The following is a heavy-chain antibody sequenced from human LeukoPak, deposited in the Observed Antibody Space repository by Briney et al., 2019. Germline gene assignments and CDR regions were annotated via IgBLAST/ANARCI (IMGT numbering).Heavy chain of an antibody. CDR1: GFTFSNAW. Sequence: GGSLRLSCAASGFTFSNAWMSWVRQAPGKGLEWVSYITSSSSTIHYADSVKGRFTISRDNAKNSLFLQMNSLRAEDTAVYYCARSYSEYFDYWGQGALVTVSS. CDR3: ARSYSEYFDY. V-gene: IGHV3-48*04. CDR2: ITSSSSTI. J-gene: IGHJ4*02. D-gene: IGHD4-11*01.